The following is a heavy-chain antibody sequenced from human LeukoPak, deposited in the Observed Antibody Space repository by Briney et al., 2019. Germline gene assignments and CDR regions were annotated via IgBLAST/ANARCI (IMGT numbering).Heavy chain of an antibody. V-gene: IGHV3-7*01. Sequence: PGGSLRLSCAASGFTFSSYWMSWVRQAPGKGLEWVANIKQDGSEKYYVDSVKGRFTISRDNAKNSQYLQMNSLRAEDTAVYYCAKASWVSNADAVLWGQGTVVTVSS. CDR1: GFTFSSYW. CDR3: AKASWVSNADAVL. D-gene: IGHD1-1*01. J-gene: IGHJ4*02. CDR2: IKQDGSEK.